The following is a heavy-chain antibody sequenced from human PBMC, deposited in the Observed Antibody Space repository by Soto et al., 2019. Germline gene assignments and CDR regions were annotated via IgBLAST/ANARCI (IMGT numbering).Heavy chain of an antibody. J-gene: IGHJ5*02. D-gene: IGHD2-15*01. CDR1: GGTFSSYA. CDR3: AREGVGYCSGGSCYPQYNWFDP. Sequence: QVQLVQSGAEVKKPGSSVKVSCKASGGTFSSYAISWVRQAPGQGLEWMGGIIPIFGTANYAQKFQGRVTITADESTSTAYMELSSLRSEDTAVYYCAREGVGYCSGGSCYPQYNWFDPWGQGTLVTVSS. V-gene: IGHV1-69*12. CDR2: IIPIFGTA.